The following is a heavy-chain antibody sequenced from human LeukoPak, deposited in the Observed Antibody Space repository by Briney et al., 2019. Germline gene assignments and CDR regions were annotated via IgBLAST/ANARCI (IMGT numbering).Heavy chain of an antibody. V-gene: IGHV4-4*07. CDR1: GGSISSCY. D-gene: IGHD1/OR15-1a*01. CDR3: AKDAEQGVDAFDI. Sequence: KSSETLSLTCTVSGGSISSCYWNWIRQPAGKRLEWIGRIYITGSTNYNPSLKSRVSMSIDTSKNQFSLKLSSVTAADTAVYYCAKDAEQGVDAFDIWGQGTMVTVSS. J-gene: IGHJ3*02. CDR2: IYITGST.